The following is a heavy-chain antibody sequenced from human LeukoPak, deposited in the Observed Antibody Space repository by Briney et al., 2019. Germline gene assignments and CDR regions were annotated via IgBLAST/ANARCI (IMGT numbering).Heavy chain of an antibody. D-gene: IGHD3-3*01. CDR1: GGSTSTFY. CDR3: ARDFRIMTKYVGVGVRHFHHHAMDV. J-gene: IGHJ6*02. Sequence: SETLSLTCTVSGGSTSTFYWAWIRQPPGKGLEWIGFVFFNGTADYNPSLKSRVTMSLDASNNQFSLRLNSVTAADTAVYYCARDFRIMTKYVGVGVRHFHHHAMDVWGRGTTVTVSS. CDR2: VFFNGTA. V-gene: IGHV4-59*12.